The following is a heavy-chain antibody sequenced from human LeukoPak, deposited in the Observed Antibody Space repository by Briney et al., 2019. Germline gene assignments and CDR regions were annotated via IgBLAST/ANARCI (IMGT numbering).Heavy chain of an antibody. Sequence: GASVKVSCKASGYTFTSYYMHWVRQAPGQGLEWMGIINPSGGSTSYAQKFQGRVTMTRDTSTSTVYMELSSLRAEDTAVYYCARAGSRDAFDIWGQGTMVTVSS. CDR1: GYTFTSYY. V-gene: IGHV1-46*01. CDR3: ARAGSRDAFDI. CDR2: INPSGGST. J-gene: IGHJ3*02. D-gene: IGHD1-26*01.